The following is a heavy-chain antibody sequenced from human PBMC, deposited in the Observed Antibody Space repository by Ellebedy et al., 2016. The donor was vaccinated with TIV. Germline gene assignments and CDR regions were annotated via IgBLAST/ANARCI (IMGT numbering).Heavy chain of an antibody. CDR1: GYTFTNYF. Sequence: ASVKVSCKASGYTFTNYFLYWVRQAPGQGLEWMGMINPASGNSNYAQKFQGRVAMTRDTSTNTVYMELSSLRSEDTAVYYCARGDNYYYDSSGYYYNYWGQGTLATVSS. J-gene: IGHJ4*02. CDR2: INPASGNS. CDR3: ARGDNYYYDSSGYYYNY. D-gene: IGHD3-22*01. V-gene: IGHV1-46*01.